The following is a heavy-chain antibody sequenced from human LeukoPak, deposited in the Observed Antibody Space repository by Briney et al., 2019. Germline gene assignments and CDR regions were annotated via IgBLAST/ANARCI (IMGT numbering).Heavy chain of an antibody. CDR1: GGSIGSYY. CDR2: IYTSGST. CDR3: ARDYYGSGSYYNRVYYYYYYMDV. V-gene: IGHV4-4*07. J-gene: IGHJ6*03. D-gene: IGHD3-10*01. Sequence: PSETLSLTCTVSGGSIGSYYWSWIRQPAGKGLEWIGRIYTSGSTNYNPSLKSRVTMSVDTSKNQFSLKLSSVTAADTAVYYCARDYYGSGSYYNRVYYYYYYMDVWGKGTTVTISS.